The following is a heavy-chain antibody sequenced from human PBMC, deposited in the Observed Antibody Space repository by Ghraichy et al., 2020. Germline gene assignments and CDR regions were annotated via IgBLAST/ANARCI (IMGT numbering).Heavy chain of an antibody. CDR1: GGSISSYY. CDR3: ARESLDSSGWYVPGD. V-gene: IGHV4-59*01. D-gene: IGHD6-19*01. CDR2: IYYSGST. J-gene: IGHJ4*02. Sequence: SETLSLTCTVSGGSISSYYWSWIRQPPGKGLEWIGYIYYSGSTNYNPSLKSRVTISVDTSKNQFSLKLSSVTAADTAVYYCARESLDSSGWYVPGDWGQGTLVTVSS.